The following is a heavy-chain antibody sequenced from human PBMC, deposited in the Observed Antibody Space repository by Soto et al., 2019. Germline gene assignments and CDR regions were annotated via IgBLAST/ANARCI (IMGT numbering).Heavy chain of an antibody. J-gene: IGHJ6*02. CDR2: ISSNGGST. D-gene: IGHD2-2*01. CDR3: VKGDIVVVPAAINYYGMDV. V-gene: IGHV3-64D*06. Sequence: GGSLRLSCSASGFTFSSYAMHWVRQAPGKGLEYVSAISSNGGSTYYADSVKGRFTISRDNSKNTLYLQMSSLRAEDTAVYYCVKGDIVVVPAAINYYGMDVWGQGTTVTVS. CDR1: GFTFSSYA.